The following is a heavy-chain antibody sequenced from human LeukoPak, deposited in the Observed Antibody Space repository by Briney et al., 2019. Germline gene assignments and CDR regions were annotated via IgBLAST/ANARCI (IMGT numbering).Heavy chain of an antibody. CDR1: GFTFNTYA. D-gene: IGHD6-19*01. J-gene: IGHJ4*02. CDR2: ISGSGGST. V-gene: IGHV3-23*01. Sequence: PGGSLRLSCAASGFTFNTYAMTWVRQAPGKGLEWVSAISGSGGSTYYADSVKGRFTISRDNSKNTLYLQMNSLRAEDTAVYYCAACLYSSGWYADYWGQGTLVTVSS. CDR3: AACLYSSGWYADY.